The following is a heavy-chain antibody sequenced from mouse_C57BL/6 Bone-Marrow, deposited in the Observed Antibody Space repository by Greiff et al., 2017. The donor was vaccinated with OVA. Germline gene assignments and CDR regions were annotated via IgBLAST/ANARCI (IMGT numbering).Heavy chain of an antibody. CDR1: GYTFTSYW. J-gene: IGHJ3*01. CDR2: IHPSDSDT. CDR3: AIHYCNYAWFAY. Sequence: QVQLQQPGAELVKPGASVKVSCKASGYTFTSYWMHWVKQRPGQGLEWIGRIHPSDSDTNYNQKFKGKATLTVDKSSSTAYMHLSSLTSEDSAVYYCAIHYCNYAWFAYWGQVTLVTVSA. D-gene: IGHD2-1*01. V-gene: IGHV1-74*01.